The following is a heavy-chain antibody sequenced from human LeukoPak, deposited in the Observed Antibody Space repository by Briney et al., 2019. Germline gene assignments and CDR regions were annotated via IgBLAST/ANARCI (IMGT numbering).Heavy chain of an antibody. CDR2: IYYSGST. CDR1: GGSISSSSYY. V-gene: IGHV4-39*01. J-gene: IGHJ5*02. D-gene: IGHD3-3*01. CDR3: ARLANTAYYDFWSGYFPNWFDP. Sequence: SETLPLTCTVSGGSISSSSYYWGWIRQPPGKGLEWIGSIYYSGSTYYNPSLKSRVTISVDTSKNQFSLKLSSVTAADTAVYYCARLANTAYYDFWSGYFPNWFDPWGQGTLVTVSS.